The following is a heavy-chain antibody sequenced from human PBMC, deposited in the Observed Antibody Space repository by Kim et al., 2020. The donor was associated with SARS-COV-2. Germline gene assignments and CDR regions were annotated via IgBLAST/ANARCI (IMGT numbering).Heavy chain of an antibody. D-gene: IGHD6-19*01. CDR1: GFTFSSYE. J-gene: IGHJ6*02. CDR3: AREHSPGIAVALLRSLYYYYGMGV. Sequence: GGSLRLSCAASGFTFSSYEMNWVRQTPGKGLEWVSYISSSGSTIYYADSVKGRFTISRDNAKNSLYLQMNSLRAEDTAVYYCAREHSPGIAVALLRSLYYYYGMGVWGQGTTVTVSS. V-gene: IGHV3-48*03. CDR2: ISSSGSTI.